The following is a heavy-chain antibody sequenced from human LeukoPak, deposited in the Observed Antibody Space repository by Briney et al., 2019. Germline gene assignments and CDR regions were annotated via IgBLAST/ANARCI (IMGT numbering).Heavy chain of an antibody. CDR3: AIKTTYYYDSSGYWFDY. J-gene: IGHJ4*02. CDR1: GFTFSDYY. D-gene: IGHD3-22*01. CDR2: ISSSGSTI. V-gene: IGHV3-11*04. Sequence: GGSLRLSCAASGFTFSDYYMNWVRQAPGKGLEWVSYISSSGSTIYYADSVKGRFTISRDNAKNSLYLQMNSLRAEDTAVYYCAIKTTYYYDSSGYWFDYWGQGTLVTVSS.